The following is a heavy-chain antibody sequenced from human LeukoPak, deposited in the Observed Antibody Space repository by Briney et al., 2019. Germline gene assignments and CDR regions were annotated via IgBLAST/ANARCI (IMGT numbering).Heavy chain of an antibody. CDR3: AKQRDVAARFGFYYHYYMDV. D-gene: IGHD6-6*01. V-gene: IGHV3-23*01. CDR1: EFSVGSNY. CDR2: ISGSGGST. J-gene: IGHJ6*03. Sequence: GGSLRLSCAASEFSVGSNYMTWVRQAPGKGLEWVSAISGSGGSTYYADSVKGRFTISRDNSKNTLYLQMNSLRAEDTAVYYCAKQRDVAARFGFYYHYYMDVWGKGTTVTVSS.